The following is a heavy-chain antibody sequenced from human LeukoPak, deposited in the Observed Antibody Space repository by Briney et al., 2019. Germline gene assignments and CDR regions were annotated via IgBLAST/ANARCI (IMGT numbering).Heavy chain of an antibody. D-gene: IGHD1-26*01. V-gene: IGHV3-7*03. CDR3: ARGGGSYYAPYLDY. CDR1: GFTFSTYW. J-gene: IGHJ4*02. CDR2: IKQDGGEK. Sequence: GGSLRLSCAASGFTFSTYWMSWVRQAPGKGLEWVANIKQDGGEKSYVDAVKGRFTISRDNAKNSLYLQMNSLRAEDTAVYYCARGGGSYYAPYLDYWGQGTLVTVSS.